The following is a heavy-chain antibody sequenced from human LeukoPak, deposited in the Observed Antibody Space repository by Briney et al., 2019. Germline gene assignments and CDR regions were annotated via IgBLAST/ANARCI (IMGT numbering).Heavy chain of an antibody. CDR1: GYTFTSYY. Sequence: ASVKVSCKASGYTFTSYYMHWVRQAPGQGLEWMGWINPNSGGTNYAQRFQGRVTMTRDTSISTAYMELSRLRSDDTAVYYCARGGLARWQQSGRAFDIWGQGTMVTVSS. V-gene: IGHV1-2*02. J-gene: IGHJ3*02. CDR2: INPNSGGT. D-gene: IGHD5-24*01. CDR3: ARGGLARWQQSGRAFDI.